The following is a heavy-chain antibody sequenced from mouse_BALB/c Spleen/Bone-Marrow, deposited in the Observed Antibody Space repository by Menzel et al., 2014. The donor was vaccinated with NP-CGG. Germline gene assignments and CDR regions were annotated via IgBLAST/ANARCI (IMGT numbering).Heavy chain of an antibody. CDR3: ARIYYYGRDY. J-gene: IGHJ2*01. Sequence: VKVVESGAELAKPGASVKMSCKASGYTFTNYWVHWVKQRPGQGLEWIGYINPSTGYTEYNQKFKDKATLTADKSSSTAYMQLSSLTSEDSAVYYCARIYYYGRDYWGQGTTLTVSS. D-gene: IGHD1-1*01. CDR2: INPSTGYT. V-gene: IGHV1-7*01. CDR1: GYTFTNYW.